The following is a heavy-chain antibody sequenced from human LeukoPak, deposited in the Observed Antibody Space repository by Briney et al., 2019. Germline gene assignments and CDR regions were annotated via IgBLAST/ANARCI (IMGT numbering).Heavy chain of an antibody. V-gene: IGHV4-4*07. CDR2: IYTSGST. D-gene: IGHD1-1*01. CDR1: GGSISDYH. CDR3: AKDFNDRLSAPYNWFDP. Sequence: TSSETLSLTCTVSGGSISDYHWTWIRQPAGKGLEWIGRIYTSGSTNYNPSLKSRVTMSVDTSNNQFSLKLTSVTAADTAVYYCAKDFNDRLSAPYNWFDPWGQGTLVTVSS. J-gene: IGHJ5*02.